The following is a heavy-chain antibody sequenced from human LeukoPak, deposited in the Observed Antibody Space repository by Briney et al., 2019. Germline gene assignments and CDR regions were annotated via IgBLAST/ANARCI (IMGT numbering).Heavy chain of an antibody. D-gene: IGHD5-12*01. V-gene: IGHV4-59*01. CDR2: IYYSGST. J-gene: IGHJ6*02. CDR3: ARVVATARTYGMDV. Sequence: SETLSLTCTVSGGSISSYYWSWIRPPPGKGLEWIGYIYYSGSTNYNPSLKSRVTISVDTSKNQFSLKLSSVTAADTAVYYCARVVATARTYGMDVWGQGTTVTVSS. CDR1: GGSISSYY.